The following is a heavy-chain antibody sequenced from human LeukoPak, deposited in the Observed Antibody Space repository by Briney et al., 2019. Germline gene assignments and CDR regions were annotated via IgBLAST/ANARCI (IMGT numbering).Heavy chain of an antibody. CDR1: GFTFSSYD. CDR3: AKTHRVDYGGNGPFGY. Sequence: GGSLRLSCAASGFTFSSYDMNWVRQAPGKGLEWVSGISGSGSNTNYADSVKGRFTISRDNSKNTLYLQMNSLRAEDTAVYYCAKTHRVDYGGNGPFGYWGQGTLVTVSS. CDR2: ISGSGSNT. V-gene: IGHV3-23*01. J-gene: IGHJ4*02. D-gene: IGHD4-23*01.